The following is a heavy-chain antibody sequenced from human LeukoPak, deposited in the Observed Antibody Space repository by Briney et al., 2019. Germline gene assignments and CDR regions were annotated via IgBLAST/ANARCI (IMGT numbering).Heavy chain of an antibody. D-gene: IGHD3-9*01. CDR2: ISDNGGNT. CDR1: GFTFSIYG. Sequence: PGGSLRLSCAASGFTFSIYGMGWVRQAPGKGLEWVSSISDNGGNTYYADSAKGRFTISRDNSKNTLYLQMNSLRAEDTAVYYCAIGHRGITIPFDYWGQGTLVTVSS. V-gene: IGHV3-23*01. J-gene: IGHJ4*02. CDR3: AIGHRGITIPFDY.